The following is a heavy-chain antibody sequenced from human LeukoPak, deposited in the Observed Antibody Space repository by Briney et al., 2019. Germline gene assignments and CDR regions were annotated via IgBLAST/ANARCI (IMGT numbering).Heavy chain of an antibody. CDR2: ISSSSSYI. CDR1: GFTFSSYS. Sequence: PGGSLRLSCAASGFTFSSYSMNWVRQAPGKGLEWVSSISSSSSYIYYADSVKGRFTISRDNAKNSLYLQMNSLRAEDTAVYYCARDRYVSSSWYPSAFDIWGQGTMVTVSS. CDR3: ARDRYVSSSWYPSAFDI. D-gene: IGHD6-13*01. V-gene: IGHV3-21*01. J-gene: IGHJ3*02.